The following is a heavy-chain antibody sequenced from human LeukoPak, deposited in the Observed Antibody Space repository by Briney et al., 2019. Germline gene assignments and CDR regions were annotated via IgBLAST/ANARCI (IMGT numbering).Heavy chain of an antibody. CDR3: AKLDSSGWSRPFDY. CDR2: MSHDGSNK. Sequence: PGGSLRLSCAASGFTFSSYAMHWVRQAPGKGLEWVAVMSHDGSNKYYGDSVKGRFTTSRDNSKNTLYLQMNSLRAEDTAVYYCAKLDSSGWSRPFDYWGQGTLVTVSS. CDR1: GFTFSSYA. J-gene: IGHJ4*02. D-gene: IGHD6-19*01. V-gene: IGHV3-30*18.